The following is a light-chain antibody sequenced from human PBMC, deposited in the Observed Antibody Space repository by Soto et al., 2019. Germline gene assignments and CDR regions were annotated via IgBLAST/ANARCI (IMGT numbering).Light chain of an antibody. V-gene: IGKV3D-11*02. CDR1: QSVGSN. J-gene: IGKJ4*01. Sequence: EIVLIQSPATLSLSPGERATLSCRASQSVGSNLAWYQQNPGQAPRLLIFDASNRATGIPARFSGSGSGTDFILAISSLEPEDFVVYYCQQHSNWHLTFGGGTKVDIK. CDR2: DAS. CDR3: QQHSNWHLT.